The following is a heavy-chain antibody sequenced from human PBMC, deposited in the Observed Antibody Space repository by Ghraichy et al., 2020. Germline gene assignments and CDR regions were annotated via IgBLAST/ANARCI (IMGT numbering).Heavy chain of an antibody. V-gene: IGHV4-34*01. CDR2: INHSGST. D-gene: IGHD2-2*01. CDR1: GGSLSGYY. J-gene: IGHJ4*02. CDR3: ARGRSKYQLPMGY. Sequence: SETLSLTCAVYGGSLSGYYWSWIRQPPGKGLEWIGEINHSGSTNYNPSLKSRVTISVDTSKNQFSLKLSSVTAADTAVYYCARGRSKYQLPMGYWGQGTLVTVSS.